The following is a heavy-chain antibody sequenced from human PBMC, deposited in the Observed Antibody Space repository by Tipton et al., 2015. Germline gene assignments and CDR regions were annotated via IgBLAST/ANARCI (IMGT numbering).Heavy chain of an antibody. CDR3: ARASGGYYYYDLAV. D-gene: IGHD5-12*01. CDR1: GGSISSGAYS. Sequence: TLSLTCTVSGGSISSGAYSWSWIRQRPGKGLEWLGYISYSGTTDYNPSLHGRLSISLDTSQSHFSLQLGSVTAADTAVYYCARASGGYYYYDLAVWGQGTTVTVSS. CDR2: ISYSGTT. V-gene: IGHV4-31*03. J-gene: IGHJ6*02.